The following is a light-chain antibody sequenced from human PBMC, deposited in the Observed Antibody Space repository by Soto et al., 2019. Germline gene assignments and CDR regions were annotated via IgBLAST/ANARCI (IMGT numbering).Light chain of an antibody. CDR2: AAS. CDR1: QSISSN. J-gene: IGKJ1*01. CDR3: QQYNSSPIT. Sequence: IQMTQSPSSLSATVGARVTITCRASQSISSNLNWYQQKPGKAPRLLIYAASTLQSGVPSRFSGSGSGTDFTLTISSLQSEDFAAYYCQQYNSSPITFGQGTKVDIK. V-gene: IGKV1-39*01.